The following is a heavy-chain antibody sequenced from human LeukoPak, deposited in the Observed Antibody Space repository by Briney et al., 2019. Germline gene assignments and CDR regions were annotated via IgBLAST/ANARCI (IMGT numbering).Heavy chain of an antibody. D-gene: IGHD3-3*01. Sequence: PGGSLRLSCAASGFTFISYAMSWVRQAPGKGLEWVSAISGSGGSTYYADSVKGRFTISRDNSKNTLYLQMNSLRAEDTAVYYCAKAITGITISYFDYWGQGTLVTVSS. J-gene: IGHJ4*02. CDR3: AKAITGITISYFDY. V-gene: IGHV3-23*01. CDR1: GFTFISYA. CDR2: ISGSGGST.